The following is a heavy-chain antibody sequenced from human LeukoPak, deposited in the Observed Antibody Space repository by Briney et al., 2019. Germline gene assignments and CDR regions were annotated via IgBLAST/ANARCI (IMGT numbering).Heavy chain of an antibody. J-gene: IGHJ3*02. Sequence: ASVKVSCKASGYTLTSYDINWVRQATGQGLEWMGWMNPNSGNTGYAQKFQGRVTMTRNTSISTAYMELSSLRSEDTAVYYCARALPVLRYFDWLFSAEGNDAFDIWGQGTMVTVSS. D-gene: IGHD3-9*01. CDR2: MNPNSGNT. V-gene: IGHV1-8*01. CDR1: GYTLTSYD. CDR3: ARALPVLRYFDWLFSAEGNDAFDI.